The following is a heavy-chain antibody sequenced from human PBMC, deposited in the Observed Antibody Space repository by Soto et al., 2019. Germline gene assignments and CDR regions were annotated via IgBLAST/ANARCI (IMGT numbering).Heavy chain of an antibody. CDR1: GFTFSNYA. J-gene: IGHJ4*02. V-gene: IGHV3-30-3*01. CDR2: LSYDGNNI. Sequence: QVQLVESGGGVVQPGRSLRLSCAASGFTFSNYAIHWVRQAPGKGLEWVAVLSYDGNNIHYADSVKGRFTVSRANSKNTLFLQMNSLRAEDTALYYCARGPIGDAAMVTNYFDYWGQGTLVTVSS. D-gene: IGHD5-18*01. CDR3: ARGPIGDAAMVTNYFDY.